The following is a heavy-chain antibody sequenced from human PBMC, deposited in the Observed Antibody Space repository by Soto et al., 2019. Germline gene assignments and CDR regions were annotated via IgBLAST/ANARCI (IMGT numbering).Heavy chain of an antibody. J-gene: IGHJ4*02. CDR2: INHSGST. CDR3: APGIGWQIDY. D-gene: IGHD6-19*01. Sequence: SETLSLTCAVYGGSFSGYYWTWIRQPPGTGLEWIGEINHSGSTNNNPSLRSRVTISLDTPRNQFSLRLTSVTAADTAVYYCAPGIGWQIDYWGQGTLVTVSS. V-gene: IGHV4-34*01. CDR1: GGSFSGYY.